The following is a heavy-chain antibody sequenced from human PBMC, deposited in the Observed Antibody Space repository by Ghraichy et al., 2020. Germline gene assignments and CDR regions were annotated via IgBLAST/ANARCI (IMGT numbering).Heavy chain of an antibody. V-gene: IGHV4-30-4*01. J-gene: IGHJ4*02. CDR3: ASLDYDYRSFGS. Sequence: SETLSLTCTVSGGSIGSGDYYWGWIRQPPGKGLEWIGYIYYSGTTYYNPSLKSRLTISRDTSKNQFSLRLSSATAADTAVYYCASLDYDYRSFGSWGQGTLVTVSS. CDR2: IYYSGTT. CDR1: GGSIGSGDYY. D-gene: IGHD5-12*01.